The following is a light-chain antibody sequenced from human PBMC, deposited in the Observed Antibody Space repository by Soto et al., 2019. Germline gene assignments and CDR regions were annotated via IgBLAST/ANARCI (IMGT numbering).Light chain of an antibody. J-gene: IGLJ1*01. CDR2: EAS. CDR3: CSYAGSSTYV. V-gene: IGLV2-23*01. CDR1: SSDVGIYNL. Sequence: QSALTQPASVSGSPGQSITISCTGTSSDVGIYNLVSWYQQYPGKAPKLMIFEASKRPSGVSNRLSGSKSGNTASLTISGLQADDEADYFCCSYAGSSTYVFGSGTKLTVL.